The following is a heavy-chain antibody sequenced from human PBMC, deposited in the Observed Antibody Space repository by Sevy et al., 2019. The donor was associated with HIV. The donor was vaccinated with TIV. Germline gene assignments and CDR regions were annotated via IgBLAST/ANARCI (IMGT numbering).Heavy chain of an antibody. Sequence: GGSLRLSCAASGFTVSSNYMSWVRQAPGKGLEWVSVIYSGGSTYYADSVKGRFTISRDNSKNTLYLQMNSLRAEDTAMYYCARGAAAGIFWFAFDIWGQGTMVTVSS. D-gene: IGHD6-13*01. V-gene: IGHV3-53*01. CDR3: ARGAAAGIFWFAFDI. CDR1: GFTVSSNY. J-gene: IGHJ3*02. CDR2: IYSGGST.